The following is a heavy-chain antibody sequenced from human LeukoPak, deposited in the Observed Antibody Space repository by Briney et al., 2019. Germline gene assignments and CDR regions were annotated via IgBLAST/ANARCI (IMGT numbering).Heavy chain of an antibody. V-gene: IGHV1-18*01. CDR3: ARDAPLMITFGGVIARPLDY. CDR2: ISAYNGNT. CDR1: GYTFTSYG. Sequence: ASVKVSCKASGYTFTSYGISWVRRAPGQGLEWMGWISAYNGNTSYAQKLQGRVTMTTDTSTSTAYMELRSLRSDDTAVYYCARDAPLMITFGGVIARPLDYWGQGTLVTVSS. J-gene: IGHJ4*02. D-gene: IGHD3-16*02.